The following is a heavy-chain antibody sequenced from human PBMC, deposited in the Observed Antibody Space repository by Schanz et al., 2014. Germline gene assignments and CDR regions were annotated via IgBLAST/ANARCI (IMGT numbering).Heavy chain of an antibody. Sequence: EVQLLESGGGFVQPGGSLRLSCVASGVTFSSYAMSWVRQASGKGLEWLSAISGSGASTYYADSVKGRFTISRDNSKSTLYLQMNSLRAEDTAVYYCAKDQGSYGSGSYSCCDYWGQGTLATVSS. V-gene: IGHV3-23*01. D-gene: IGHD3-10*01. J-gene: IGHJ4*02. CDR3: AKDQGSYGSGSYSCCDY. CDR1: GVTFSSYA. CDR2: ISGSGAST.